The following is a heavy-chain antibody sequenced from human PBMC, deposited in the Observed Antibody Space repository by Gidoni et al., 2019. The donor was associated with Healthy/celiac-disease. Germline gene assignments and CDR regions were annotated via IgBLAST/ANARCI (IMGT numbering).Heavy chain of an antibody. J-gene: IGHJ4*02. Sequence: QVQLVQSGAEVKKPGASVKVSCKASGYNFTSYGISRVRQAPGQGLEWMGWISAYNGNTNYAQKLQGRVTMTTDTSTSTAYMELRSLRSDDTAVYYCARELDYGDYTTLFDYWGQGTLVTVSS. V-gene: IGHV1-18*01. CDR2: ISAYNGNT. D-gene: IGHD4-17*01. CDR1: GYNFTSYG. CDR3: ARELDYGDYTTLFDY.